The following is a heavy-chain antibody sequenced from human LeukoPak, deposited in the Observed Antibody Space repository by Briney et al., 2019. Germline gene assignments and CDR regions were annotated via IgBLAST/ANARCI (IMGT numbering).Heavy chain of an antibody. D-gene: IGHD3-10*01. CDR2: ISHTGSTM. CDR1: GFTFSIYS. V-gene: IGHV3-48*04. J-gene: IGHJ6*02. Sequence: GSLRLSCAASGFTFSIYSLNWVRQAPGKGLEWVSYISHTGSTMSYADSVKGRFTISRDNAKNPLYLQMNSLRAEDTAMYYCAIPPLSGTGSSRPLAGIDVWGQGTTVTVSS. CDR3: AIPPLSGTGSSRPLAGIDV.